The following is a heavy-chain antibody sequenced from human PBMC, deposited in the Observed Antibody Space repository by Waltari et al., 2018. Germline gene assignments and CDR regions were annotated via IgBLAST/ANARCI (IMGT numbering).Heavy chain of an antibody. CDR3: ARGVLRFLEWFSWFDP. J-gene: IGHJ5*02. CDR1: GGSISSGSYS. Sequence: QVQLQESGPGLVQPSPTLSLPCPVSGGSISSGSYSWSWIRPPAGKGLEWIGYIYYSGSTYDNPSLKSRVTISVDTAKNQFSLKLSSVTAADTAVYYCARGVLRFLEWFSWFDPWGQGTLVTVSS. V-gene: IGHV4-31*03. CDR2: IYYSGST. D-gene: IGHD3-3*01.